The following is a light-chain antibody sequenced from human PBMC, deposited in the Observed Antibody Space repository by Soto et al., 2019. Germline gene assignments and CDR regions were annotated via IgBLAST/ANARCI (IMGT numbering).Light chain of an antibody. CDR3: SSYISSSTLNV. CDR2: DVS. CDR1: SSDVGGYNY. Sequence: QSVLTQPASVSGSPGQSITISCTGTSSDVGGYNYASWYQQHPGKAPKLMIYDVSKRPSGVSNRFSGSKSGNTASLTISGLQAEDEADYYCSSYISSSTLNVFGTGTKVTVL. V-gene: IGLV2-14*01. J-gene: IGLJ1*01.